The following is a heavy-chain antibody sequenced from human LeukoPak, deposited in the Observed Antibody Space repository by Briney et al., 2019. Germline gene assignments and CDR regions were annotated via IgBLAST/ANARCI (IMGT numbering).Heavy chain of an antibody. CDR2: IYYSGSA. Sequence: SETLSLTCTVSGGSISSGGYFWSWIRQPPGKGLEWIGYIYYSGSAYYNPSLKSRVTISVDTSKNQFSLKLSPVTAADTAVYYCARDPHYHDRSGSFVWGQGNPGHRLP. CDR1: GGSISSGGYF. V-gene: IGHV4-30-4*08. J-gene: IGHJ4*01. D-gene: IGHD3-22*01. CDR3: ARDPHYHDRSGSFV.